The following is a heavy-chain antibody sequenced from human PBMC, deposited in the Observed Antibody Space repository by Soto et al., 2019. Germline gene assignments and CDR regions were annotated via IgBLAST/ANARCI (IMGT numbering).Heavy chain of an antibody. D-gene: IGHD3-22*01. CDR2: IYYSGST. J-gene: IGHJ4*02. V-gene: IGHV4-61*01. CDR3: AREPYYYDSSGYPY. CDR1: GGSVSSGSYY. Sequence: QVQLQESGPGLVKPSETLSLTCTVSGGSVSSGSYYWSWIRQPPGKGLEWIGYIYYSGSTNYNPSLKSRVPISVDTSKNQFSLKLSSVTAADTAVYYCAREPYYYDSSGYPYWGQGTLVTVSS.